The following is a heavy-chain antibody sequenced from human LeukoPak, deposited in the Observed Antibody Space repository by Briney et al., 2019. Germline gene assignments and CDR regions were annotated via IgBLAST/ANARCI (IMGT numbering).Heavy chain of an antibody. J-gene: IGHJ4*02. D-gene: IGHD4-17*01. CDR3: ARGVRDYGDYPDY. Sequence: SVKVSCKASGGTFSSYAISWVRQAPGQGLEWMGRIIPIFGTANYAQKFQGRVTITTDESTSTAYMELSSLRSEDTAVYYCARGVRDYGDYPDYWGEGTLVTVSS. CDR1: GGTFSSYA. CDR2: IIPIFGTA. V-gene: IGHV1-69*05.